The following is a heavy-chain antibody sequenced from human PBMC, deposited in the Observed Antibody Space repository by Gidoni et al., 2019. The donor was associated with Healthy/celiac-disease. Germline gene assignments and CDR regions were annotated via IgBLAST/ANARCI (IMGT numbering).Heavy chain of an antibody. V-gene: IGHV3-64D*06. CDR2: ISSNWGST. J-gene: IGHJ4*02. CDR1: GFTFSSSA. Sequence: EVQLVESGGGVVQPGGAMRPSCSAPGFTFSSSAMPWCRQAPGKGLEYVSAISSNWGSTYYADSVQGRFTISRDNSKNTLYLQMSSLRAEDTAVYYCVTLHVDLYYFDYWGQGTLVTVSS. D-gene: IGHD5-12*01. CDR3: VTLHVDLYYFDY.